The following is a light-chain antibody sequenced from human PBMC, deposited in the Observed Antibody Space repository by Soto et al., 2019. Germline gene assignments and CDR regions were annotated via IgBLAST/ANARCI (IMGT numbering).Light chain of an antibody. Sequence: QSVLTQPASVSGSPGQSITISCTGTSSDVGGYNYVSWYQQHPGKAPKLMIYEVSNRPSGVSNLFSGSKSGSTASLTISGLQAEDEADYYCSSYTSSSTYVFGTGTKV. CDR3: SSYTSSSTYV. CDR2: EVS. J-gene: IGLJ1*01. V-gene: IGLV2-14*01. CDR1: SSDVGGYNY.